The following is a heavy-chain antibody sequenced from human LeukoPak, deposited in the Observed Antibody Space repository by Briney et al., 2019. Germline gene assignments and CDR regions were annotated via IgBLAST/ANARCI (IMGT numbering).Heavy chain of an antibody. J-gene: IGHJ5*02. V-gene: IGHV4-34*01. CDR2: INHSGST. Sequence: PSETLSLTCAVYGGSFSGYYWSWIRQPPGKGLEWIGEINHSGSTYYNPSLKSRVTISVDTSKNQFSLKLSSVTAADTAVYYCARVQYGDYEPNWFDPWGQGTLVTVSS. CDR3: ARVQYGDYEPNWFDP. D-gene: IGHD4-17*01. CDR1: GGSFSGYY.